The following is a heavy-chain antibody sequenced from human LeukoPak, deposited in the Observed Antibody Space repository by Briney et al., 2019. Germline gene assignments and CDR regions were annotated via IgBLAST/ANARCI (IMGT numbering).Heavy chain of an antibody. V-gene: IGHV3-30*18. J-gene: IGHJ4*02. CDR1: GFTFSSYG. CDR3: AKDWASGPLSRDILTGYYGLGDY. Sequence: GGSLRLSCAASGFTFSSYGMHWVRQAPGKGLEWVAVISYDGSNKYYADSVKGRFTISRDNSKNTLYLQMNSLRAEDTAVYYCAKDWASGPLSRDILTGYYGLGDYWGQGTLVTVSS. D-gene: IGHD3-9*01. CDR2: ISYDGSNK.